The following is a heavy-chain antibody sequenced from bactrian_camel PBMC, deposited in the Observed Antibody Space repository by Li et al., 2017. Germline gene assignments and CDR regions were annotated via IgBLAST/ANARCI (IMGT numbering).Heavy chain of an antibody. CDR2: VDSDGSP. V-gene: IGHV3S67*01. CDR3: AAGEGRSYCSGPFTYHDFGR. CDR1: GIDYSTYC. Sequence: VQLVESGGGSVQTGGSLRLSCEVSGIDYSTYCMGWFRQVPGKDHEGVAAVDSDGSPTYAASVKGRFAVSKDNAKNTLYLQMNSVKPEDSGMYYCAAGEGRSYCSGPFTYHDFGRWGQGTQVTVS. D-gene: IGHD2*01. J-gene: IGHJ6*01.